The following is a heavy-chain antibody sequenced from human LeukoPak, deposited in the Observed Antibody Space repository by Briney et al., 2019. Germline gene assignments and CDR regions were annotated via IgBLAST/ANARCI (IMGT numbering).Heavy chain of an antibody. CDR1: GGTFSSYA. CDR2: IFPIFGTA. V-gene: IGHV1-69*13. Sequence: SVKVSCKASGGTFSSYAISWVRQAPGQGLEWMGGIFPIFGTANYAQKFQGRVTITADESTSTAYMELSSLRSEDTAVYYCARAPSLVEWLLPEFDYWGQGILVTVSS. D-gene: IGHD3-3*01. CDR3: ARAPSLVEWLLPEFDY. J-gene: IGHJ4*02.